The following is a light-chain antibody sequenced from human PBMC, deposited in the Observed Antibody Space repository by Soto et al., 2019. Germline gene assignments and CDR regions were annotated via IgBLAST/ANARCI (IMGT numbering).Light chain of an antibody. CDR3: QQFGDLTFI. J-gene: IGKJ5*01. Sequence: DIKMTQSPSSLSASVGDRVTITCQASQDINNYLNWYQQKPGQAPKLLIYDASGLEVGVPSRFSGSGSGTHFTLTISGLQPEDIATYYCQQFGDLTFIFGQGTLLDI. CDR1: QDINNY. CDR2: DAS. V-gene: IGKV1-33*01.